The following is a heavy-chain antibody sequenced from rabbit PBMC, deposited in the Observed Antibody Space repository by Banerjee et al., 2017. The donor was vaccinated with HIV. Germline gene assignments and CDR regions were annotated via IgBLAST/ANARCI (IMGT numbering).Heavy chain of an antibody. Sequence: QEQLEESGGDLVKPEGSLTLTCTASGFSFSSIYWICWVRQAPGKGLEWIACIYSGSSSSTYYASWAKGRFTISKTSSTTVTLQMTSLTAADTATYFCARDNGSSSGFYFNLWGPGTLVTVS. CDR3: ARDNGSSSGFYFNL. J-gene: IGHJ4*01. D-gene: IGHD1-1*01. CDR1: GFSFSSIYW. V-gene: IGHV1S45*01. CDR2: IYSGSSSST.